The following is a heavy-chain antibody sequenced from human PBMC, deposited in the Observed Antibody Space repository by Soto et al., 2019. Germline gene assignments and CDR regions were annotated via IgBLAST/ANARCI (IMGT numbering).Heavy chain of an antibody. CDR3: AKNLDASVSYDY. CDR1: GFTFSRNA. D-gene: IGHD3-3*01. CDR2: ISGSGGSI. J-gene: IGHJ4*02. V-gene: IGHV3-23*01. Sequence: EVQLLESGGGLVQPGGSLRLSCAASGFTFSRNAMTWVRQAPGKGLEWLSAISGSGGSIYYADSVRGRFTISRDNSKNTLFLQMNSLRAEDTALYYCAKNLDASVSYDYWGQGTLVTVSS.